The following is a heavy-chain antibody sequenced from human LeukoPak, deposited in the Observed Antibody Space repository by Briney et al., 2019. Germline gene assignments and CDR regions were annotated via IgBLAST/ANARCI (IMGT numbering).Heavy chain of an antibody. D-gene: IGHD3-22*01. CDR1: GYTFTSYG. Sequence: ASVKVSCKASGYTFTSYGISWVRQAPGQGLEWMGWISAYNGNTNYAQKLQGRVTMTTDTSTGTAYMELRSLRSDDTAVYYCARDFRTYYYDSSGYSLDYWGQGTLVTVSS. J-gene: IGHJ4*02. V-gene: IGHV1-18*01. CDR2: ISAYNGNT. CDR3: ARDFRTYYYDSSGYSLDY.